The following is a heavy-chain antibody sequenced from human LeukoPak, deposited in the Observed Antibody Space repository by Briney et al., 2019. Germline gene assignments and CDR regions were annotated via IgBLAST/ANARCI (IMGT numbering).Heavy chain of an antibody. J-gene: IGHJ4*02. CDR3: AGGQYYGDPAPLDY. CDR1: GGSSSDYS. CDR2: INHSGGI. Sequence: SETLSLTCALYGGSSSDYSWSWVRHPPGGGLGWIGQINHSGGINYNPSLKRRAPLSVATSKNQSSLKRSSVTAAATAGSSIAGGQYYGDPAPLDYCGQGTLVTVSS. V-gene: IGHV4-34*01. D-gene: IGHD4-17*01.